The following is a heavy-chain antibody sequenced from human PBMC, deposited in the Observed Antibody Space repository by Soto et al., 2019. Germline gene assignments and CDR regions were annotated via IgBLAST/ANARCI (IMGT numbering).Heavy chain of an antibody. CDR3: ARTQTDRLGDAFDI. V-gene: IGHV4-4*02. CDR2: IYHSGST. J-gene: IGHJ3*02. D-gene: IGHD4-17*01. Sequence: QVQLQESGPGLVKPSGTLSLTCAVSSGSISSSNWWSWVRQPPGTGLEWIGEIYHSGSTNYNQSLKSRVTISVDKSNNQFSLKLSSVTAADTAVYYCARTQTDRLGDAFDIWGQGTMVTVSS. CDR1: SGSISSSNW.